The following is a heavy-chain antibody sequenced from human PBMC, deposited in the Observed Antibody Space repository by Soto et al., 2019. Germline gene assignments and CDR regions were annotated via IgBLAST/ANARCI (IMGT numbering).Heavy chain of an antibody. V-gene: IGHV2-5*02. J-gene: IGHJ4*02. CDR1: GFSLSTRGLG. D-gene: IGHD3-16*01. CDR2: IYWDDDK. Sequence: QITLKESGPALVKPTQTLTLTCTFSGFSLSTRGLGVAWIRQPPGKALEWLALIYWDDDKRYSPSLKSRHTITEDPAKYQVVLNMTTMAPVDTATYYCARMGGGYFDYWGQGTLVTVSS. CDR3: ARMGGGYFDY.